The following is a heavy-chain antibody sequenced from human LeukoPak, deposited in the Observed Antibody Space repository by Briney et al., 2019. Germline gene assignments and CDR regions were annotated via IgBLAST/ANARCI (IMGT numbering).Heavy chain of an antibody. CDR2: ISYDGSEN. CDR1: SFTFWNHG. Sequence: GGSLRLSCAATSFTFWNHGMHWVRQAPGKELDWVAVISYDGSENYCADSVKGRFTVSRDNSKNTLYLQMNSLRPEDTALYYCARDLSGSYATDYWGQGTLVIVSS. CDR3: ARDLSGSYATDY. D-gene: IGHD1-26*01. J-gene: IGHJ4*02. V-gene: IGHV3-30-3*01.